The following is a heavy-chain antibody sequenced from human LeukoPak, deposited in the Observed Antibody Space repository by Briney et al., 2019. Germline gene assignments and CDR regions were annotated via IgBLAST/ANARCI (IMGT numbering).Heavy chain of an antibody. V-gene: IGHV1-69*13. J-gene: IGHJ5*02. CDR1: GGTFSSYA. D-gene: IGHD2-2*01. CDR2: IIPIFGTA. Sequence: GASVKVSCKASGGTFSSYANSWVRQAPGQGLEWMGGIIPIFGTANYAQKFQGRVTITADESTSTAYMELSSLRSEDTAVYYCAREDIVVVPADSSGYNWFDPWGQGTLVTVSS. CDR3: AREDIVVVPADSSGYNWFDP.